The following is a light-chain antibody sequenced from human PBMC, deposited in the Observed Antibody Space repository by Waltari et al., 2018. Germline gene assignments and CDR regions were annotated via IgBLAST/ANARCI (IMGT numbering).Light chain of an antibody. CDR1: SSDVGGYNH. Sequence: QSALTQPDSVSGSPGQSITISCTGTSSDVGGYNHVPWYQQYPGKAPKLLIYEVSNRPSGVSNRFSGSKSGNTASLTVSGLQAEDEADYYCTSYAGSDNMVLFGGGTKLAVL. CDR2: EVS. V-gene: IGLV2-14*01. J-gene: IGLJ2*01. CDR3: TSYAGSDNMVL.